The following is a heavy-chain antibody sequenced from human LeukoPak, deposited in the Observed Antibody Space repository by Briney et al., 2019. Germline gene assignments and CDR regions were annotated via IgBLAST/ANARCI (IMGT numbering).Heavy chain of an antibody. V-gene: IGHV5-51*01. CDR1: GYSFTSYW. J-gene: IGHJ4*02. CDR3: ATTNQMATMSFDY. D-gene: IGHD5-24*01. Sequence: GESLKISCKGSGYSFTSYWISWVRQMPGKGLEWMGIIYPGDSDTRYSPSFQGQVTISADKSISTAYLQWSSLKASDTAMYYCATTNQMATMSFDYWGQGTLVTVSS. CDR2: IYPGDSDT.